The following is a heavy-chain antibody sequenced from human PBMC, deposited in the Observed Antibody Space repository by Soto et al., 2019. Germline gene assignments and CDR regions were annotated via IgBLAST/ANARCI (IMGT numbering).Heavy chain of an antibody. Sequence: EVQLLESGGGLVQPGGSLRLSCAASGFTFSTYGMSWVRQAPGKGLEWVSGISGSGTITHNTDSVKGRFTVSRDNSKTTLSLQMNSLRAEDTAVYYCAKDPDYYDSRGYYDSGGVDLWGQGTMVTVSS. V-gene: IGHV3-23*01. J-gene: IGHJ3*01. CDR3: AKDPDYYDSRGYYDSGGVDL. D-gene: IGHD3-22*01. CDR2: ISGSGTIT. CDR1: GFTFSTYG.